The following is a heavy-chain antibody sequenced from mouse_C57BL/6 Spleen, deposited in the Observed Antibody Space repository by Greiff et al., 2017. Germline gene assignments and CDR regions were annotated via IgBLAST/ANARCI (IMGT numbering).Heavy chain of an antibody. V-gene: IGHV8-8*01. CDR3: ARKDYGSSYGYAMDY. CDR1: GFSLSTFGMG. J-gene: IGHJ4*01. CDR2: IWWDDDK. D-gene: IGHD1-1*01. Sequence: QVQLKESGPGILQPSQTLSLTCSFSGFSLSTFGMGVGWIRQPSGKGLEWLAHIWWDDDKYYNPALKSRLTLSKDTSKNQVCLKIAKVDTADTATYYCARKDYGSSYGYAMDYWGQGTSGTVAS.